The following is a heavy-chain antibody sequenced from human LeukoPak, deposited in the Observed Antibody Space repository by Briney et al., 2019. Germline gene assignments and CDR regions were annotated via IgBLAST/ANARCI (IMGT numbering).Heavy chain of an antibody. D-gene: IGHD7-27*01. CDR1: GYSISSGYY. V-gene: IGHV4-38-2*01. Sequence: SETLSLTCAVSGYSISSGYYWGWIRPPPGKGLEWIGIIYHSGSTYYNPSLKSRVTISVDTSKNQFSLKLSSVTAADTAVYYCARLSSPWMGTARYYFDYWGQGTLVTVSS. CDR3: ARLSSPWMGTARYYFDY. J-gene: IGHJ4*02. CDR2: IYHSGST.